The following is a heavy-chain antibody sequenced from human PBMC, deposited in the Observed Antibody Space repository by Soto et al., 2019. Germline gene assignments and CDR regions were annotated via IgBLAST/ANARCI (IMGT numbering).Heavy chain of an antibody. CDR3: ARLRHGSGSQDV. CDR1: GGSISSYY. Sequence: QVQLQESGPGLVKPSETLSLTCTVSGGSISSYYWSWIRQPPGKGLEWIGYIYYSGSTNYNPSLKSRVTISVDTSKNQFSLKLSSVTAADTAVYYCARLRHGSGSQDVWGKGTTVTVSS. D-gene: IGHD3-10*01. V-gene: IGHV4-59*01. J-gene: IGHJ6*04. CDR2: IYYSGST.